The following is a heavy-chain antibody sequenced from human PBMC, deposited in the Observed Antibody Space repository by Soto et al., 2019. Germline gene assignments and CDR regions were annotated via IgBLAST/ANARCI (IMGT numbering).Heavy chain of an antibody. CDR2: ISGSGGRK. V-gene: IGHV3-23*01. CDR3: AKDKIVLVPADFDY. D-gene: IGHD2-8*02. J-gene: IGHJ4*02. Sequence: GGSLRLSCAASGFTFSSYAMSWVRQAPGKGLEWVSAISGSGGRKYYADSVKGRFTISRDNSKNTLYLQINMLRAEDTAVYFCAKDKIVLVPADFDYWGKGTLVTVSS. CDR1: GFTFSSYA.